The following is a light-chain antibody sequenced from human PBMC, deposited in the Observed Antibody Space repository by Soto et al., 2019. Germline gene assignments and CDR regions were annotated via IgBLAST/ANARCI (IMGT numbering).Light chain of an antibody. Sequence: DIKMTQSPSTLSASVGVTVTITCRVSQSLSGWWAWFQQKTGNVTNLLIYAPSSLRSGVPSRFSGSGSGTEFSLTINGLQPDYFATYYCQQSYSGPFTFGPGIKVDIK. J-gene: IGKJ3*01. V-gene: IGKV1-5*01. CDR3: QQSYSGPFT. CDR2: APS. CDR1: QSLSGW.